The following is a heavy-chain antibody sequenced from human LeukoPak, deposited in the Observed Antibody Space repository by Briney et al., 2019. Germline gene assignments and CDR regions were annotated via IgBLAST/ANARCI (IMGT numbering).Heavy chain of an antibody. Sequence: PSETLSLTCTVSGGSISSYYWSWIRQPPGKGLEWIGYIYYSGSTNYNPSLKSRVTISVDTSKNQFSLKLSSVTAADTAVYYCARHTRSGLTWIQLWGEPDNWFDPWGQGTLVTVSS. J-gene: IGHJ5*02. CDR1: GGSISSYY. CDR3: ARHTRSGLTWIQLWGEPDNWFDP. V-gene: IGHV4-59*08. D-gene: IGHD5-18*01. CDR2: IYYSGST.